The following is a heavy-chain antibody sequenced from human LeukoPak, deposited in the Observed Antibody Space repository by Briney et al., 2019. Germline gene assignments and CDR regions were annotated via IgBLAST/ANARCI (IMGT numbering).Heavy chain of an antibody. J-gene: IGHJ5*02. V-gene: IGHV3-30*02. Sequence: GGSLRLSCAASGFTFSSYGMHWVRQAPGKRLEWVAFIRYDGSNKYYADSVKGRFTISRDNSKNTLFLQMNSLRAEDTAMYYCLIVVVPAAINPLNWFDPWGQGTLVTVSS. CDR2: IRYDGSNK. CDR3: LIVVVPAAINPLNWFDP. D-gene: IGHD2-2*01. CDR1: GFTFSSYG.